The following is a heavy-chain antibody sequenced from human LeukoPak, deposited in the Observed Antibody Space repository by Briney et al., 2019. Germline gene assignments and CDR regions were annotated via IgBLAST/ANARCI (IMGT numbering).Heavy chain of an antibody. Sequence: GGSLRLSCAASGFTFSSYAMSWVRQAPGKGLEWVSAISGSGGSTYYADSVKGRFTISRDNSKNTLYLQMNSLRAEDTAVYYCAKDPTYSGSSCLDYWGQGTLVTVSS. J-gene: IGHJ4*02. CDR1: GFTFSSYA. D-gene: IGHD6-6*01. CDR2: ISGSGGST. V-gene: IGHV3-23*01. CDR3: AKDPTYSGSSCLDY.